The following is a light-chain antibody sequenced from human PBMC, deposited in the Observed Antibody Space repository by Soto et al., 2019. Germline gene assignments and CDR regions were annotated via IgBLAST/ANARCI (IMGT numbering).Light chain of an antibody. J-gene: IGLJ1*01. CDR2: EVD. Sequence: QSVLTPPPCASESPGQSVTVCCTGTTSDIGGYNYVSWYQQHSGKAPKLMIFEVDRRPSGVPDRFSGSKSGDTASVTVSGLQAEDESDYYCSSYAGSNNFVVGTRTKVTV. V-gene: IGLV2-8*01. CDR1: TSDIGGYNY. CDR3: SSYAGSNNFV.